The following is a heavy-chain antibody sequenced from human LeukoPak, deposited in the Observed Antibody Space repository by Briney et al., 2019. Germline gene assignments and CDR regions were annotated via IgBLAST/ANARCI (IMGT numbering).Heavy chain of an antibody. CDR2: ISGDSSTR. CDR1: GFTFSDHI. CDR3: AREFCDTINCPKRWFDP. D-gene: IGHD1-1*01. V-gene: IGHV3-48*04. J-gene: IGHJ5*02. Sequence: GGSLRLSCAASGFTFSDHIINWVRQAPGKGLEWISYISGDSSTRYYADSVKGRFTISRDNAKNSLDLQMNSLRAEDTAIYYCAREFCDTINCPKRWFDPWGQGTLVTVSS.